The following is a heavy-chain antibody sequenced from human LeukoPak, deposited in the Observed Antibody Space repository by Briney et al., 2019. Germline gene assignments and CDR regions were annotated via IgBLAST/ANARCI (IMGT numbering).Heavy chain of an antibody. V-gene: IGHV3-66*01. D-gene: IGHD3-10*01. J-gene: IGHJ6*02. CDR3: ARDRAHYYYYGMDV. Sequence: GGSLRLSCAASGFTVSSKYMSWVRQAPGKGLEWVSVIYSGGSTYYADSVKGRFTISSDNSKNTLYLQMNSLRAEDTAVYYCARDRAHYYYYGMDVWGQGTTVTVSS. CDR2: IYSGGST. CDR1: GFTVSSKY.